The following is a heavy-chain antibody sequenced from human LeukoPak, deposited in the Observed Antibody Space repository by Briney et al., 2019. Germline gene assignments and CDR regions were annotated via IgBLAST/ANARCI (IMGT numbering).Heavy chain of an antibody. CDR2: MNPNSGNT. CDR1: GYTFTSYD. Sequence: ASVKVSCKASGYTFTSYDIHWVRQATGQGLEWMGWMNPNSGNTDYAQKFQGRVTISRNTSISTAYMELSSLRSEDTAVYYCARAEGSWYYYYYMDVWGKGTTVTVSS. CDR3: ARAEGSWYYYYYMDV. J-gene: IGHJ6*03. V-gene: IGHV1-8*03. D-gene: IGHD6-13*01.